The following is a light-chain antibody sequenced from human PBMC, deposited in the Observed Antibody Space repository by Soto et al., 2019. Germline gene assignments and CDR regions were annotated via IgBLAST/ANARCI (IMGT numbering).Light chain of an antibody. V-gene: IGKV3-20*01. CDR3: QQYGTSPWT. J-gene: IGKJ1*01. CDR2: GAS. Sequence: EIVLTQSPGTLSLSPGERATLSCRASQSIGSNHLAWYQQEPGQAPRLLIYGASSRATGIPDRFSGSGSGTDFTLTISRLEPEDVAVYYCQQYGTSPWTFGQGTKVEIK. CDR1: QSIGSNH.